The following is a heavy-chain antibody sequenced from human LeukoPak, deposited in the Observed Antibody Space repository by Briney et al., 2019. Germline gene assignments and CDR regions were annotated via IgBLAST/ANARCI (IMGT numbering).Heavy chain of an antibody. J-gene: IGHJ6*02. CDR3: ARGDGFKDPYYYYGMDV. CDR1: GYTFTSYG. CDR2: ISAYNGNT. Sequence: ASVKVSCKASGYTFTSYGISWVRQAPGQGLEWMGWISAYNGNTNYAQKLQGRVTMTTDTSTSTAYMELRSLRSDDTAVYYCARGDGFKDPYYYYGMDVWGQGTTVTVSS. V-gene: IGHV1-18*01. D-gene: IGHD2-15*01.